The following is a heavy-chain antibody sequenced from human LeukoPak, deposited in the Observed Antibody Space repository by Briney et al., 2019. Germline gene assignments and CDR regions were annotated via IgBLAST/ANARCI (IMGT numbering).Heavy chain of an antibody. J-gene: IGHJ4*02. CDR3: ARQRGYCSGGSCYRTPHFDY. Sequence: SETLSLTCTVSGGSISSSTYFWGWIRQPPGKGVEWIGSIYYSGTTYYNPSLKGRVTISVDTSKNQFSLTLSSVTPADTAVYYCARQRGYCSGGSCYRTPHFDYWGQGTLVTVSS. CDR2: IYYSGTT. CDR1: GGSISSSTYF. V-gene: IGHV4-39*01. D-gene: IGHD2-15*01.